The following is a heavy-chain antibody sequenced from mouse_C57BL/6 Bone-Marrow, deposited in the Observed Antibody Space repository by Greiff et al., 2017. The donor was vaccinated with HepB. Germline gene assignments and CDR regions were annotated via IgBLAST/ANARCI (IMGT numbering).Heavy chain of an antibody. CDR2: IYPGSGST. CDR1: GYTFTSYW. J-gene: IGHJ4*01. Sequence: VQLQQPGAELVKPGASVKMSCKASGYTFTSYWITWVKQRPGQGLEWIGDIYPGSGSTNYNEKFKSKATLTVDTSSSTAYMQLSSLTSEDSAVYYCARRGLGRDYYAMDYWGQGTSVTVSS. D-gene: IGHD4-1*01. CDR3: ARRGLGRDYYAMDY. V-gene: IGHV1-55*01.